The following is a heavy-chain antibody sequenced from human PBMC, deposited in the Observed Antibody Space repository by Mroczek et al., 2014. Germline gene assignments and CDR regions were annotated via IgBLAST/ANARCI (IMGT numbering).Heavy chain of an antibody. CDR2: INHSGST. CDR3: ARGWDIVVVPAAMSYQITSPPYNWFDP. Sequence: VQLLESGAGLLKPSETLSLTCAVYGGSFSGYYWSWIRQPPGKGLEWIGEINHSGSTNYNPSLKSRVTISVDTSKNQFSLKLSSVTAADTAVYYCARGWDIVVVPAAMSYQITSPPYNWFDPWAREPLVTVS. J-gene: IGHJ5*02. CDR1: GGSFSGYY. D-gene: IGHD2-2*01. V-gene: IGHV4-34*01.